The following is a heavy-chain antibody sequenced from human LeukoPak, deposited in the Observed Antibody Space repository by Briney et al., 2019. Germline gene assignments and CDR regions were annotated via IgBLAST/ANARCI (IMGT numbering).Heavy chain of an antibody. D-gene: IGHD3-22*01. CDR2: IKHDGRDK. CDR1: GFTSNNYW. J-gene: IGHJ4*02. V-gene: IGHV3-7*01. Sequence: GGSLRLSCAASGFTSNNYWMTWVRQAPGKGLEWVATIKHDGRDKHYVDSVKGRFAISRDNANNSVHLQMNSLRADDTAVYFCARSYTASAYYYCVAYWGQGTLVSVSS. CDR3: ARSYTASAYYYCVAY.